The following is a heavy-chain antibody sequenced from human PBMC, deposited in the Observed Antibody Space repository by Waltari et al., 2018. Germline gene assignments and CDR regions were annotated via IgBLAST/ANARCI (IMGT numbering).Heavy chain of an antibody. D-gene: IGHD3-10*01. CDR3: AKREGPLWALEI. Sequence: QLQLQESGPGLVQPSETLSLTCTVSGGSINNGNYYWVWIRQPPGKGLEWIGDLYHLGSTSYNPSLQSRVTISIDTSKNQVSLNLNSVTAADTAVYYCAKREGPLWALEIWGQGTMVTVSS. J-gene: IGHJ3*02. V-gene: IGHV4-39*01. CDR1: GGSINNGNYY. CDR2: LYHLGST.